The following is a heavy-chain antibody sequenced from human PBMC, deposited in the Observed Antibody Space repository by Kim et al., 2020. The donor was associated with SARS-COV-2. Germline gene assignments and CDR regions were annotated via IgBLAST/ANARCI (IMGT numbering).Heavy chain of an antibody. D-gene: IGHD2-15*01. V-gene: IGHV3-9*01. J-gene: IGHJ4*02. CDR3: AKDVGPGVVAIDY. Sequence: YADYVQGRFTISSENATNSLYLQMNSLRPGDTALYYCAKDVGPGVVAIDYWGQGNLVTVSS.